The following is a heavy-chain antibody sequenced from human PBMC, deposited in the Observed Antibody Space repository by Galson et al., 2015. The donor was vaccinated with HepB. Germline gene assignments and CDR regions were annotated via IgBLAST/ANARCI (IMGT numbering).Heavy chain of an antibody. V-gene: IGHV1-18*04. D-gene: IGHD3-10*01. CDR2: INPYNGGI. Sequence: SVKVSCKASGYTFTTYGISWVRQAPGQGLEWVGWINPYNGGINFAQKFKARVTMTTDTTTSTAYLELRSLRSDDTAVYYCARGPWFGALRKILVFQHWGQGTLVTVSS. CDR3: ARGPWFGALRKILVFQH. J-gene: IGHJ1*01. CDR1: GYTFTTYG.